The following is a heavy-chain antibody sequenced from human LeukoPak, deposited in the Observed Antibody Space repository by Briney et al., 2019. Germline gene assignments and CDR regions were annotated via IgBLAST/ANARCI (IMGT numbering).Heavy chain of an antibody. CDR2: ISAYNGNT. Sequence: GASVKVSCKASGYTFTSYGISWVRQAPGQGLEWMGWISAYNGNTNYAQKLQGRVTMTTDTSTSTACMELRSLRSDDTAVYYCARARGEVVPAAAPFDYWGQGTLVTVSS. J-gene: IGHJ4*02. CDR1: GYTFTSYG. V-gene: IGHV1-18*04. D-gene: IGHD2-2*01. CDR3: ARARGEVVPAAAPFDY.